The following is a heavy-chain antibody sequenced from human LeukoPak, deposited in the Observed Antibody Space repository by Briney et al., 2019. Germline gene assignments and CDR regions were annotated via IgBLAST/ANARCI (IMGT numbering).Heavy chain of an antibody. D-gene: IGHD1-26*01. CDR2: IDSRGSTI. CDR3: ARGGVGATVDY. V-gene: IGHV3-48*01. CDR1: GFTFSSYS. Sequence: GGSLRLSCAASGFTFSSYSMNWVRQAPGKGLEWVSYIDSRGSTIYYADSVRGRFTISRDNAKNSLYLQMNSLRAEDTAVYYCARGGVGATVDYWGQGTLVTVSS. J-gene: IGHJ4*02.